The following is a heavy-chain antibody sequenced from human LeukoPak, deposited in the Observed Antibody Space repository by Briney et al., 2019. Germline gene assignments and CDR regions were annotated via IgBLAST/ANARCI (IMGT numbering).Heavy chain of an antibody. Sequence: SVTVSCKASGYTFNSYGISWVRQAPGQGLEWMGWISAYNGNTNYAQKLQGRVTMTTDTSTSTAYMELRSLRCDDTGVYYCLRLSRVAAAGTGFDYWGQETPLTVSS. D-gene: IGHD6-13*01. CDR3: LRLSRVAAAGTGFDY. J-gene: IGHJ4*02. V-gene: IGHV1-18*01. CDR1: GYTFNSYG. CDR2: ISAYNGNT.